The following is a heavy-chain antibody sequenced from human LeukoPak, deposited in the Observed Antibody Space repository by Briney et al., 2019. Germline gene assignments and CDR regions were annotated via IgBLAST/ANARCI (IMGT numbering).Heavy chain of an antibody. CDR3: ARDDDWNYEDY. D-gene: IGHD1-7*01. CDR2: MKQDGSEK. CDR1: GFTFSNYW. Sequence: GGSLRLSCAASGFTFSNYWMSWVRQAPGKGLEWVANMKQDGSEKYYVDSVKGRFTISRDNAKNSLYLQMNSLRAEDTAVYYCARDDDWNYEDYWGQGTLVTVSS. J-gene: IGHJ4*02. V-gene: IGHV3-7*01.